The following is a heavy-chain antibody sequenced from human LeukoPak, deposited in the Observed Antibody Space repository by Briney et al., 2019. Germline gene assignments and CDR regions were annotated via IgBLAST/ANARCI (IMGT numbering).Heavy chain of an antibody. J-gene: IGHJ4*02. D-gene: IGHD2-21*01. V-gene: IGHV3-66*01. CDR2: IYGGDST. CDR3: ARLLYAAYFDY. CDR1: ALTVSSNY. Sequence: PGGSLRLSCVVSALTVSSNYMSWVRQAPGKGLEWVSLIYGGDSTYYADSVKGRFTISIDDSKNTLYLQMHSLRAEDTAVYYCARLLYAAYFDYWGQGTLVTVSS.